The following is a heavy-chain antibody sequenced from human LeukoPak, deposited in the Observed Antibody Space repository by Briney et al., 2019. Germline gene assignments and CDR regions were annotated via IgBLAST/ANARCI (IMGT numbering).Heavy chain of an antibody. CDR3: ARELDNWNDPLDYYGMDV. D-gene: IGHD1-1*01. J-gene: IGHJ6*02. V-gene: IGHV1-2*02. CDR2: INPNSGGT. CDR1: GYTFTGYY. Sequence: ASVKVSCKASGYTFTGYYMYWVRQAPGQGLEWMGWINPNSGGTNYAQKFQGRVTMTRDTSISTAYMELSRLRSDDTAVYYCARELDNWNDPLDYYGMDVWGQGTTVTISS.